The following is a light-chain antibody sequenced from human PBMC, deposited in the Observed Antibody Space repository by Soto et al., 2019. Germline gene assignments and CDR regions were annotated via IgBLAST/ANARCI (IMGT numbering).Light chain of an antibody. J-gene: IGLJ1*01. CDR1: SSDVGAYNY. CDR2: EVS. CDR3: SSLTTSFTYV. Sequence: SVLTQPASVSGSPGQSVAISCTGTSSDVGAYNYVSWYQQHPGKAPKLLLSEVSNRPSGVSERFSGSKSGNTASLTISGLQAEDEADYYCSSLTTSFTYVFGTGTKVTVL. V-gene: IGLV2-14*01.